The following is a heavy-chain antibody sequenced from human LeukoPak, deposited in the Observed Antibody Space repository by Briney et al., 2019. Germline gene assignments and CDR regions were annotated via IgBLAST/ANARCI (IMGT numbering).Heavy chain of an antibody. Sequence: SETLSLTCAVFGGSFSGYYWSWIRQPPGRGLEWIGDINHRGGTNYNPSLKSRVSISVDTSKNQFSLNLRSVTAADTAVYYCVRELAVARAAFDMWGQGTMVTVSS. V-gene: IGHV4-34*01. CDR2: INHRGGT. CDR1: GGSFSGYY. J-gene: IGHJ3*02. D-gene: IGHD6-19*01. CDR3: VRELAVARAAFDM.